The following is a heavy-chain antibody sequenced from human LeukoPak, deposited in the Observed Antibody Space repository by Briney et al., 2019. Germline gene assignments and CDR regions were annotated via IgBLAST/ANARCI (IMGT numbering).Heavy chain of an antibody. J-gene: IGHJ4*02. Sequence: ASVKVSCKASGYTFTGYYVHWVRQAPGHGLEWMGWINPNSGGTNFAQKFQGRVTMTRDTSISTAYMELSRLRSDDTAVYYCATPELGMKSVDYWGQGTLVTVSS. CDR2: INPNSGGT. V-gene: IGHV1-2*02. D-gene: IGHD7-27*01. CDR1: GYTFTGYY. CDR3: ATPELGMKSVDY.